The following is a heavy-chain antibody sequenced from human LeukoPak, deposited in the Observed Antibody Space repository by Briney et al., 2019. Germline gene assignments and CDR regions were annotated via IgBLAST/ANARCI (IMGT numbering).Heavy chain of an antibody. V-gene: IGHV3-23*01. CDR3: AKMVEYYYDSSGYFDY. CDR1: GFTFSSYA. CDR2: ISGSGGST. J-gene: IGHJ4*02. Sequence: GGSLRLFCAASGFTFSSYAMSWVRQAPGKGLEWVSAISGSGGSTYYADSVKGRFTISRDNSKNTLYLQMNSLRAEDTAVYYCAKMVEYYYDSSGYFDYWGQGTLVTVSS. D-gene: IGHD3-22*01.